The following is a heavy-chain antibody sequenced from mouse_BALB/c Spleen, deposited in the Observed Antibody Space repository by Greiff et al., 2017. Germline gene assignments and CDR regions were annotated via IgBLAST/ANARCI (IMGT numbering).Heavy chain of an antibody. D-gene: IGHD2-4*01. CDR3: ARSGNYDALDY. CDR2: INPYNGDT. V-gene: IGHV1-20*02. Sequence: VQLQQSGPELVKPGASVKISCKASGYSFTGYFMNWVMQSHGKSLEWIGRINPYNGDTFSNQKFKGKATLTVDKSSSTAHMELRSLASEDAAVYYCARSGNYDALDYWGQGTTLAVSS. CDR1: GYSFTGYF. J-gene: IGHJ2*01.